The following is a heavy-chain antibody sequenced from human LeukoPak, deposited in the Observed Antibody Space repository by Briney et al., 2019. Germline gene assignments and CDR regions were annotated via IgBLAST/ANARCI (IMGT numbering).Heavy chain of an antibody. CDR1: GGSISSSAYH. D-gene: IGHD2-15*01. CDR3: ARSVEGYCSGGSCYSYYYYMDV. CDR2: IHYSGST. J-gene: IGHJ6*03. Sequence: SETLSLTCTVSGGSISSSAYHWGWIRQPPGKGLEWIGSIHYSGSTYYNPSLKSRVTISVRTSKNQFSLKLSSVTAADTAVYYCARSVEGYCSGGSCYSYYYYMDVWGKGTTVTVSS. V-gene: IGHV4-39*07.